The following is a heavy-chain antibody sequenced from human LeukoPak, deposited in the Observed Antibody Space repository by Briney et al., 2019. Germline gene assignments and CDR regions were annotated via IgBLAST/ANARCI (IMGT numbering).Heavy chain of an antibody. D-gene: IGHD2-15*01. CDR2: INHSGST. CDR3: ARVGRIRGFGY. Sequence: SETLSLTCAVYGGSFSGYYWSWIRQPPGKGLEWIGEINHSGSTNYNPSLKSRVTISVDTSKNQFSLKLSSVTAADAAVYYCARVGRIRGFGYWSQGTLVTVSS. J-gene: IGHJ4*02. V-gene: IGHV4-34*01. CDR1: GGSFSGYY.